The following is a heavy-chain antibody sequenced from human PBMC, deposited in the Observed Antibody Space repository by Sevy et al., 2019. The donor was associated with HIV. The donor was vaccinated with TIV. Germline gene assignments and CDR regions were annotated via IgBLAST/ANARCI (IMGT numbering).Heavy chain of an antibody. J-gene: IGHJ4*02. CDR3: ARDLMEAAAGGGFDY. V-gene: IGHV4-59*01. D-gene: IGHD6-13*01. CDR1: GGSISSYY. CDR2: IYYSGST. Sequence: SETLSLTCTVSGGSISSYYWSWIRQPPGKGLEWIGYIYYSGSTNYNPSLKSRVTISVDTSKNQFSLKLSSVTAADTAVYYCARDLMEAAAGGGFDYWGQGTLVTVSS.